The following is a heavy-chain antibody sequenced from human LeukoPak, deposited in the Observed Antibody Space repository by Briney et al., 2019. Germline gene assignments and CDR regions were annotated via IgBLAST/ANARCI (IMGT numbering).Heavy chain of an antibody. V-gene: IGHV4-34*01. J-gene: IGHJ1*01. CDR1: GGSISSYY. CDR2: INHSGST. CDR3: AREAQYCSGTSCYGGYFQH. Sequence: ASETLSLTCTVSGGSISSYYWSWIRQPPGKGLEWIGEINHSGSTIYNPSLKSRVTISVDTSKNHLSLKLNSVTAADKAVYYCAREAQYCSGTSCYGGYFQHWGQGTLVTVSS. D-gene: IGHD2-2*01.